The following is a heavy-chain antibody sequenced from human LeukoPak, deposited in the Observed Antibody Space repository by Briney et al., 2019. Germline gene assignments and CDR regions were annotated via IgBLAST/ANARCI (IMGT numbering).Heavy chain of an antibody. Sequence: PSETLSLTCTVSGGSISSYYWSWIRQPPGKGQEWIGYIYYSGSTNYNPSLKSRVTISVDTSKNQFSLKLSSVTAADTAVYYCARAITIFGVVRSNYYYMDVWGKGTTVTASS. CDR1: GGSISSYY. CDR2: IYYSGST. V-gene: IGHV4-59*12. J-gene: IGHJ6*03. D-gene: IGHD3-3*01. CDR3: ARAITIFGVVRSNYYYMDV.